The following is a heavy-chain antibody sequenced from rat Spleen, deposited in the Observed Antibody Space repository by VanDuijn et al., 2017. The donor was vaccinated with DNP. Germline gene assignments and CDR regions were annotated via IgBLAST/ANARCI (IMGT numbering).Heavy chain of an antibody. CDR1: GSSITSNY. CDR3: ARWTRYFDY. V-gene: IGHV3-1*01. CDR2: ISYSGRT. Sequence: EVQLQESGSGLVKPSQSLSLPCSVTGSSITSNYWGWIRQFPGNKMEYIGHISYSGRTDYNPSLKSRISITRDTSRNHFFLHLISVTTEDTATYYCARWTRYFDYWGQGVMVTVSS. J-gene: IGHJ2*01. D-gene: IGHD1-7*01.